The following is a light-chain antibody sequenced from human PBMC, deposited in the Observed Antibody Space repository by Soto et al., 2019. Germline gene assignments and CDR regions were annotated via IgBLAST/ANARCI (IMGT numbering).Light chain of an antibody. CDR3: VLYMGSGIWV. CDR1: SGSVSTNYY. V-gene: IGLV8-61*01. CDR2: STN. Sequence: QTVVTQEPSFSVSPGGTVTLTCGLSSGSVSTNYYPSWYQQTPGQAPRTLIYSTNTRSSGVPDRFSGSILVNKAALTITGAQADDESDYYCVLYMGSGIWVFGGWTQLTVL. J-gene: IGLJ3*02.